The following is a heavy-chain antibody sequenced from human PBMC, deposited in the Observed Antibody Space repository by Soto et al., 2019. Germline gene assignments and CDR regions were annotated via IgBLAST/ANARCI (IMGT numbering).Heavy chain of an antibody. CDR3: ARDGDDVTTIGLYY. V-gene: IGHV4-30-4*01. J-gene: IGHJ4*02. D-gene: IGHD4-17*01. CDR2: IYYSRTT. CDR1: GGSISSGDYY. Sequence: PSETLSLTCTVSGGSISSGDYYWTWIRQPPGKGLEWIGSIYYSRTTYYNPSLKSRVTISVDTSINQFSLKLSSVTAADTAIYYCARDGDDVTTIGLYYWGQGFLVTVSS.